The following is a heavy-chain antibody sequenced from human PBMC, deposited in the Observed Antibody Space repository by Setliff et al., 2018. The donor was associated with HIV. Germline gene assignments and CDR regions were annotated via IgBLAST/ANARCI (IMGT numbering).Heavy chain of an antibody. V-gene: IGHV5-51*01. CDR3: STPISITSGSAFDY. Sequence: GESLKISCKGSGYSFISYWIGWVRQMPGKGLEWMGIIYPGDSNTKYSPSFQGQVTLSVDKSISTAHLQWSSLKASDTAMYYCSTPISITSGSAFDYWGQGTLVTVSS. CDR1: GYSFISYW. CDR2: IYPGDSNT. J-gene: IGHJ4*02. D-gene: IGHD2-2*01.